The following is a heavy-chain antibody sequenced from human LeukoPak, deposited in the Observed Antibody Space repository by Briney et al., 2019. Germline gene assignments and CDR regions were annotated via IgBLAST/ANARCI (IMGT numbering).Heavy chain of an antibody. CDR3: ARGGYYGSGNDFRFDP. J-gene: IGHJ5*02. V-gene: IGHV4-59*01. CDR2: IHYSGST. Sequence: SETLSLTCTVSGGSISSYYWSWIRQPPGKGLEWIGYIHYSGSTNYNPSLKSRVTISVDTSKNQFSLKLSSVTAADTAVYYCARGGYYGSGNDFRFDPWGQGTLVTVSS. D-gene: IGHD3-10*01. CDR1: GGSISSYY.